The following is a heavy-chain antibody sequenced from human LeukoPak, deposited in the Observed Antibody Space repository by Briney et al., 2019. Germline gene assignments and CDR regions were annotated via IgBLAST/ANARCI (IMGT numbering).Heavy chain of an antibody. V-gene: IGHV3-21*01. CDR3: ARSESGRIAVAGNPVSFDY. D-gene: IGHD6-19*01. J-gene: IGHJ4*02. CDR1: GFTFSSYS. CDR2: ISSSSSYI. Sequence: PGGSLRLSCAASGFTFSSYSMNWVRQAPGKGLEWVSSISSSSSYIYYADSVKGRFTISRDNAKNSLYPQMNSLRAEDTAVYYCARSESGRIAVAGNPVSFDYWGQGTLVTVSS.